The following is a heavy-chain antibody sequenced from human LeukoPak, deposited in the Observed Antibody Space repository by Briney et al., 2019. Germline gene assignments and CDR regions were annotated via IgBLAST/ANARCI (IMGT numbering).Heavy chain of an antibody. V-gene: IGHV3-72*01. D-gene: IGHD3-22*01. J-gene: IGHJ4*02. Sequence: QPGGSLRLSCAASGFTFSDLYMDWVRQAPGKRLEWVGRTRNKPNSYTTEYAASVKGRFTISRDDSKNSLFLQMNSLKTEDTAVYYCVRDFYESSGSTYYFDYWGQGTLVTVSS. CDR3: VRDFYESSGSTYYFDY. CDR1: GFTFSDLY. CDR2: TRNKPNSYTT.